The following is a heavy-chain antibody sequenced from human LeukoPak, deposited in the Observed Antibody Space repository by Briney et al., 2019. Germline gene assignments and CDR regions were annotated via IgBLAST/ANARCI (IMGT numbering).Heavy chain of an antibody. CDR1: GGSFSGYY. Sequence: SETLSLTCAVYGGSFSGYYWSWIRQPPGKGLEWIGEINHSGSTNYNPSLKSRVTISVDTSKNQFSLKLSSVTAADTAVYYCASRNRGVIMSWGQGTLVTVSS. V-gene: IGHV4-34*01. D-gene: IGHD3-10*01. CDR3: ASRNRGVIMS. CDR2: INHSGST. J-gene: IGHJ5*02.